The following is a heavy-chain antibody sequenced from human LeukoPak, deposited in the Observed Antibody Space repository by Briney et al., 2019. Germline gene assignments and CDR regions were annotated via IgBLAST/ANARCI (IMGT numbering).Heavy chain of an antibody. CDR3: AKMKGHPLPKYYMDV. CDR2: ISGTGDNT. D-gene: IGHD1-26*01. J-gene: IGHJ6*01. V-gene: IGHV3-23*01. CDR1: GFTFSGFA. Sequence: GGSLRPSCAASGFTFSGFAMSWVRRTPGKGLEWVSGISGTGDNTLYADSVKGRFTISRDNSKNTLYLEMNSLRAEDTAIYYCAKMKGHPLPKYYMDVWGQGTTVTVSS.